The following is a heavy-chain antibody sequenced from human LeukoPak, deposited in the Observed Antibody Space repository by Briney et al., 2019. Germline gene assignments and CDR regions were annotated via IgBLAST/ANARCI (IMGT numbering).Heavy chain of an antibody. Sequence: TSVKVSCKASGYTFTSYGISWVRQVPGQGLEWMGWISAYNGNTNYAQKLRGRVTMTTDTSTSTAYMELRSLRSDDTAVYYCARGRGVAVAAHLHYWGQGTLVTVSS. J-gene: IGHJ4*02. V-gene: IGHV1-18*01. CDR1: GYTFTSYG. CDR2: ISAYNGNT. CDR3: ARGRGVAVAAHLHY. D-gene: IGHD6-19*01.